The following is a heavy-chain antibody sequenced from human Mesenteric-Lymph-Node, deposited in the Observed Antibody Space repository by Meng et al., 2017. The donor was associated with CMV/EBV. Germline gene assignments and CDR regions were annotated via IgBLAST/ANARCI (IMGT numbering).Heavy chain of an antibody. D-gene: IGHD3-10*01. Sequence: LTCARAGGSVTSGFCYWTWIRQPPGKGLEWIGYIDRSGSTNHNPSLKSRVTISVDTSKNQFSLKLSSVTAADTAVYYCARDGSGLIPWGQGTLVTVSS. CDR2: IDRSGST. CDR3: ARDGSGLIP. CDR1: GGSVTSGFCY. V-gene: IGHV4-61*01. J-gene: IGHJ5*02.